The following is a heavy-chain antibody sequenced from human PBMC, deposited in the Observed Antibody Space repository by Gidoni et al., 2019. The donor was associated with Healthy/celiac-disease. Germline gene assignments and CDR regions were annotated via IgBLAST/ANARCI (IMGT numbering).Heavy chain of an antibody. Sequence: EVQLVESGGGLVQPGGSLRISCAAHGFTFSRYWMSWVRQAPGKGLEWLANIKQDGSEKYYVDSVKGRFTISRDNAKNSLYLQMNSLRADDTAVYYCARHYDFWSGYYLDYWGQGTLVTVSS. D-gene: IGHD3-3*01. CDR1: GFTFSRYW. CDR3: ARHYDFWSGYYLDY. V-gene: IGHV3-7*01. CDR2: IKQDGSEK. J-gene: IGHJ4*02.